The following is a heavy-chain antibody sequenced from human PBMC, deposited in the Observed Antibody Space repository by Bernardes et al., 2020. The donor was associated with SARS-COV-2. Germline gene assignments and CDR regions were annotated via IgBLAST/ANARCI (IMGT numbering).Heavy chain of an antibody. J-gene: IGHJ6*02. D-gene: IGHD6-6*01. Sequence: VGTLCLSCAASGFRFGSPWMNWVRQAPGQGLEWVANIKQDGTEINYVDSVKGRFTVSRDNSMNSLYLQMNNLRAEDTAVYYCVRRSPSTRPAGMPTFYYSLDVWGQGTTVTVSS. CDR2: IKQDGTEI. CDR1: GFRFGSPW. CDR3: VRRSPSTRPAGMPTFYYSLDV. V-gene: IGHV3-7*01.